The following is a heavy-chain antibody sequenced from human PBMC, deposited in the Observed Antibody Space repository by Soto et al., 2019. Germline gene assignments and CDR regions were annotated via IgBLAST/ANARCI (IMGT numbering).Heavy chain of an antibody. D-gene: IGHD6-19*01. V-gene: IGHV4-30-2*01. Sequence: PSETLSLTCAVSGGSISIGGYSWSWVRQPPGKGLEWIGYIYHSGSTYYNPSLKSRVTISVDRSKNQFSLKLSSVTTADTAVYYCARAGGLGAVAVDYWGQGTLVTV. J-gene: IGHJ4*02. CDR2: IYHSGST. CDR1: GGSISIGGYS. CDR3: ARAGGLGAVAVDY.